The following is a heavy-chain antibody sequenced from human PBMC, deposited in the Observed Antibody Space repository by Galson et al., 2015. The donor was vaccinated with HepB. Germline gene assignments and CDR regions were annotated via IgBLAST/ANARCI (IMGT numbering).Heavy chain of an antibody. Sequence: SLRLSCAASGFTFSSYSMNWVRQAPGKGLEWVSSISSSSSYIYYADSVKGRFTISRDNAKNSLYLQMNSLRAADTAVYYCARVLRLSYSSSLFLGLDWFDPWGQGTLVTVSS. CDR3: ARVLRLSYSSSLFLGLDWFDP. D-gene: IGHD6-6*01. CDR1: GFTFSSYS. J-gene: IGHJ5*02. CDR2: ISSSSSYI. V-gene: IGHV3-21*04.